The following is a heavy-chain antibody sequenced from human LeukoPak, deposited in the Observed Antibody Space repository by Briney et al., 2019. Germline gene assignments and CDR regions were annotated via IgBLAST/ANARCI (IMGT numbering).Heavy chain of an antibody. V-gene: IGHV5-51*01. CDR2: IYPGDADT. D-gene: IGHD5-24*01. J-gene: IGHJ4*02. Sequence: KVSCKASGYTFSSYWIGWVRQMPGKGLEWVSIIYPGDADTRCSPSFQGHVTVSADKSMSTAYLQWSSLKASDTALYYCARQRDGFFDYWGQGTLVTVSS. CDR3: ARQRDGFFDY. CDR1: GYTFSSYW.